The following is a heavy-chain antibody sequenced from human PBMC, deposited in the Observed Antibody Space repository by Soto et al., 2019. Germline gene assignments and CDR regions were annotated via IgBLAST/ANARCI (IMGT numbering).Heavy chain of an antibody. Sequence: PGGSLRLSCAASGFTFSSYGMHWVRQAQGKGLEWVAVISYDGSNKYYADSVKGRFTISRDNSKNTLYLQMNSLRAEDTAVYYCAKDNLEQDYYYYYMDVWGKGTTVTVSS. CDR1: GFTFSSYG. CDR3: AKDNLEQDYYYYYMDV. V-gene: IGHV3-30*18. D-gene: IGHD1-1*01. CDR2: ISYDGSNK. J-gene: IGHJ6*03.